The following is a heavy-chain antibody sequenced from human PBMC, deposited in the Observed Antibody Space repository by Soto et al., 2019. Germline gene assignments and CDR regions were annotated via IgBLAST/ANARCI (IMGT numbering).Heavy chain of an antibody. CDR2: ISGSGGST. V-gene: IGHV3-23*01. D-gene: IGHD6-19*01. J-gene: IGHJ4*02. CDR1: GFTFSSYA. CDR3: AKDSGVSSGWNLYHYFDY. Sequence: GGSLRLSCAASGFTFSSYAMSWVRQAPGKGLEWVSAISGSGGSTYYADSVKGRFTISRDNSKNTLYLQMNSLRAEDTAVYYCAKDSGVSSGWNLYHYFDYWGQGTLVTVSS.